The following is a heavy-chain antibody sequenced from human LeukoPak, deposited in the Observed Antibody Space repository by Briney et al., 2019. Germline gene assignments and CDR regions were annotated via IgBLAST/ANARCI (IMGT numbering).Heavy chain of an antibody. CDR2: ISGSGGST. J-gene: IGHJ4*02. Sequence: GGSLRLSCAASRFNLSAYTMNWVRQAPGKGLEWVSAISGSGGSTYYADSVKGRFTISRDNSKNTLYLQMNSLRAEDTAVYYCAKERYSSSWDLGYFDYWGQGTLVTVSS. CDR1: RFNLSAYT. V-gene: IGHV3-23*01. D-gene: IGHD6-13*01. CDR3: AKERYSSSWDLGYFDY.